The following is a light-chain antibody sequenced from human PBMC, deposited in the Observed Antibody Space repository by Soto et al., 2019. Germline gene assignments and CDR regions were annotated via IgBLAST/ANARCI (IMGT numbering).Light chain of an antibody. CDR2: GAS. Sequence: ISLSQSPATLSVSPGERATLSCRASHSVSINLAWYQQKPGQSPRLLIYGASTRATGVPARFSGSGSGTDFTLPITSLQSEDSAFYFCQQYTNWPPIYTFGQGTKLEIK. CDR3: QQYTNWPPIYT. V-gene: IGKV3-15*01. CDR1: HSVSIN. J-gene: IGKJ2*01.